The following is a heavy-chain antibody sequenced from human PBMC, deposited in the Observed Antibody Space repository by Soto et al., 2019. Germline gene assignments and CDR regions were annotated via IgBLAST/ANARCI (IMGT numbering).Heavy chain of an antibody. J-gene: IGHJ6*02. V-gene: IGHV4-59*01. CDR1: GGSIIGYY. CDR2: VHYRGNT. D-gene: IGHD2-15*01. CDR3: ARGRYCSGDSCKSYFYYYGMDV. Sequence: SETLSLTCTVSGGSIIGYYWSWIREPPGKGLESIGYVHYRGNTDYNPSLKSRVTISVDTSKNQFSLKLSSVTAADTAVYYCARGRYCSGDSCKSYFYYYGMDVWGQGTTVTRLL.